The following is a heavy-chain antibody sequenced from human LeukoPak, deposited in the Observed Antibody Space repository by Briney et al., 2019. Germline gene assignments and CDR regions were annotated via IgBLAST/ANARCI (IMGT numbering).Heavy chain of an antibody. CDR1: GFTFTSHA. CDR2: ISGSGGST. CDR3: AKSKGGVVVVAADY. D-gene: IGHD2-15*01. V-gene: IGHV3-23*01. Sequence: GGSLRLSCATSGFTFTSHAMTWVRQAPGKGLEWVSVISGSGGSTYYADSVKGRFTLSRDNSKNTLYLQMNSLRAEDTAVYYCAKSKGGVVVVAADYWGQGTLVTVSS. J-gene: IGHJ4*02.